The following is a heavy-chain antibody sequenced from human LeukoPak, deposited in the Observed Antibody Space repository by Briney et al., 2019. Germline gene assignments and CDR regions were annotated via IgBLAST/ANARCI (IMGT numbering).Heavy chain of an antibody. D-gene: IGHD5-18*01. V-gene: IGHV4-59*01. CDR2: IYYSGST. J-gene: IGHJ4*02. CDR3: ARGDRRRGYSYGNFDY. CDR1: GGSISSYY. Sequence: SETLSLTCTVSGGSISSYYWSWIRQPPGKGLEWIGYIYYSGSTNYNPSLKSRVTISVGTSKNQFSLKLSSVTAADTAVYYCARGDRRRGYSYGNFDYWGQGTLVTVSS.